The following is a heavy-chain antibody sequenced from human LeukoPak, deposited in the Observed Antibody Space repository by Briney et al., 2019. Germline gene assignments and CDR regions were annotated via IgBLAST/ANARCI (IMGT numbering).Heavy chain of an antibody. V-gene: IGHV4-39*07. Sequence: PSETLSLTCTVSGGSISSSSYYWGWIRQPPGKGLEWIGSIYYSGSTYYNPSLKSRVTISVDTSKNQLSLKLSSVTAADTAVYYCARADCSSTSCYIQGMNYFDYWGQGTLVTVSS. J-gene: IGHJ4*02. D-gene: IGHD2-2*02. CDR2: IYYSGST. CDR1: GGSISSSSYY. CDR3: ARADCSSTSCYIQGMNYFDY.